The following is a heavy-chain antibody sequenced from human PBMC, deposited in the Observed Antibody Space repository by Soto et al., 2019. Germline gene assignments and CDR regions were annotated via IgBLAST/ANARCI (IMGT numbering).Heavy chain of an antibody. CDR3: ARSTYYYDSSGPIT. D-gene: IGHD3-22*01. Sequence: EASVKVSCKASGGTFSSYAISWVRQAPGQGLEWMGGIIPIFGTANYAQKFQGRVTITADESTSTAYMELSSLRSEDTAVYYCARSTYYYDSSGPITWGQGTLVTVSS. V-gene: IGHV1-69*13. J-gene: IGHJ5*02. CDR2: IIPIFGTA. CDR1: GGTFSSYA.